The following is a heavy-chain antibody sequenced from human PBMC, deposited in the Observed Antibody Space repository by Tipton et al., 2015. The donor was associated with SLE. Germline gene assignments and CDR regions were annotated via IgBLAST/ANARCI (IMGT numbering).Heavy chain of an antibody. CDR2: VYYSGST. CDR1: GGSISNYY. Sequence: TLSLTCSVSGGSISNYYWTWIRQSPGKGLEWIGYVYYSGSTNYSPSLKSRVTISVDTPKNQLSLKLSSVTAADTAIYYCARRGVVSRFDPWGQGTLVTVSS. V-gene: IGHV4-59*01. J-gene: IGHJ5*02. D-gene: IGHD2-8*02. CDR3: ARRGVVSRFDP.